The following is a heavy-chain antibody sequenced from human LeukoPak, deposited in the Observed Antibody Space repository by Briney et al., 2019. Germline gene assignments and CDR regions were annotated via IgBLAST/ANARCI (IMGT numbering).Heavy chain of an antibody. CDR3: ARGYDFWSGYYRQNWFDP. V-gene: IGHV4-4*07. CDR2: IYTSGSP. D-gene: IGHD3-3*01. Sequence: SETLSLTCTVSSGSISSYDWSWIRQPAGKGLEWIGRIYTSGSPNYNPSLKSRVTISVDTSKNQFSLKLSSVTAADTAVYYCARGYDFWSGYYRQNWFDPWGQGTLVTVSS. CDR1: SGSISSYD. J-gene: IGHJ5*02.